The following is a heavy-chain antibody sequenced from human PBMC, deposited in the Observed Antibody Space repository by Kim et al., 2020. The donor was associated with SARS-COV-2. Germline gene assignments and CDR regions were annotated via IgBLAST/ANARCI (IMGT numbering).Heavy chain of an antibody. J-gene: IGHJ4*02. D-gene: IGHD6-13*01. CDR2: IYYAGTNK. V-gene: IGHV3-30*03. CDR3: VRSLEELVECYFDH. Sequence: GGSLRLSCAASGFTFSSYDMHWVRQAPGKGLQWVAIIYYAGTNKYYADAEKGRSTFCRNNSKNTFYLIRNSMRDEATAVYYCVRSLEELVECYFDHWGQG. CDR1: GFTFSSYD.